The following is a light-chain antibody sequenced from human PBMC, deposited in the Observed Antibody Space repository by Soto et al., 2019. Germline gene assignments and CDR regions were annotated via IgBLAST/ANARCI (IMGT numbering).Light chain of an antibody. CDR2: EVS. CDR3: SSYTRSSTVI. Sequence: QSVLTQPASVSGSPGQSITISCTGTSSDVGGYNYVSWYQHYPGKAPKLMICEVSNRPSGVSNRFSGSKSGNTASQTISGLQAEDEADYYCSSYTRSSTVIFGGGTKVTVL. V-gene: IGLV2-14*01. J-gene: IGLJ2*01. CDR1: SSDVGGYNY.